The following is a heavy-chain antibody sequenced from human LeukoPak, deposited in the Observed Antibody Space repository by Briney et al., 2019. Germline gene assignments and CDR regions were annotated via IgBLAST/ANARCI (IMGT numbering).Heavy chain of an antibody. J-gene: IGHJ4*02. D-gene: IGHD5-18*01. CDR2: IYYSGST. Sequence: SETLSLTCTVSGGSISSYYWSWIRQPPGKGLEWIGYIYYSGSTNYNPSLKSRVTISVDTSKNQFSPKLSSVTAADTAVYYCARGGYSYGYFIFWGQGTLVTVSS. CDR3: ARGGYSYGYFIF. V-gene: IGHV4-59*01. CDR1: GGSISSYY.